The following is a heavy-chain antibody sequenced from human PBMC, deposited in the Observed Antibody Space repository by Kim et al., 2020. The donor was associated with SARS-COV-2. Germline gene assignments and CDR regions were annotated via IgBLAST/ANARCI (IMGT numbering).Heavy chain of an antibody. CDR2: INHSGST. V-gene: IGHV4-34*01. J-gene: IGHJ4*02. CDR1: GGSFSGYY. CDR3: ARAGIAVAGWGIDY. D-gene: IGHD6-19*01. Sequence: SETLSLTCAVYGGSFSGYYWSWIRQPPGKGLEWIGEINHSGSTNYNPSLKSRVTISVDTSKNQFSLKLSSVTAADTAVYYCARAGIAVAGWGIDYWGQGTLVTVSS.